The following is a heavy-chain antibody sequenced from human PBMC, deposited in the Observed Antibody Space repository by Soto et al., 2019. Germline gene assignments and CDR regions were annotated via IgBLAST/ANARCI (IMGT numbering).Heavy chain of an antibody. CDR3: ARARPCGYVLGSYRTFDY. J-gene: IGHJ4*02. Sequence: SETLSLTCAVSGYSISSGYYWGWIRQPPGKGLEWIGSIYHSGSTYYNPSLKSRVTISEDTSKNQFSLKLSSVPAADTAVYYCARARPCGYVLGSYRTFDYWGQGTLVTVSS. CDR1: GYSISSGYY. CDR2: IYHSGST. V-gene: IGHV4-38-2*01. D-gene: IGHD3-16*02.